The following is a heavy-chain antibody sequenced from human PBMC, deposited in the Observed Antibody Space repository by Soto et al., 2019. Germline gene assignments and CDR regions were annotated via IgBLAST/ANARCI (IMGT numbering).Heavy chain of an antibody. CDR2: IYFTGST. D-gene: IGHD3-16*01. CDR1: GDSVSSGNYY. CDR3: GRVPVDTYMIYWSDP. Sequence: SETLSLTWTVPGDSVSSGNYYWSWIRQPPGKGLEWIGSIYFTGSTNYNPSLKSRLTMSIDTSRNLFSLRLESVTAADTAVYYCGRVPVDTYMIYWSDPWGQGSLVTVSS. J-gene: IGHJ5*02. V-gene: IGHV4-61*01.